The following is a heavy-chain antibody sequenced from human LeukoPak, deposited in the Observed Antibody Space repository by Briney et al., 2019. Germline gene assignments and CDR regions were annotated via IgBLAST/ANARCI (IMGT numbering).Heavy chain of an antibody. D-gene: IGHD5-12*01. CDR2: ISYDESKK. Sequence: GGSLRLSCAASGFTFSSCGMQWVRQAPGKGLEWGSVISYDESKKLYADSVKGRFTISRDNSKYTLYLQMNSLRPEDTAVYYCAKEYSSYEYYYYGMDVWGQGTRVTVSS. CDR3: AKEYSSYEYYYYGMDV. CDR1: GFTFSSCG. J-gene: IGHJ6*02. V-gene: IGHV3-30*18.